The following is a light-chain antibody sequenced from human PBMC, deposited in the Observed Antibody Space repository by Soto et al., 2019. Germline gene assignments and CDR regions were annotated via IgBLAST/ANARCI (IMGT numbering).Light chain of an antibody. CDR2: DAS. V-gene: IGKV1-5*01. J-gene: IGKJ1*01. Sequence: DIQMTQSPSTLSASIGDRVTITCRASESIRTWLAWYQHKPGKAPKFLIYDASSLESGVPSRFSGSGSGTEFTLTISNLHPDDVAYYFCQQYHNYPSTFGQGTKVEIK. CDR3: QQYHNYPST. CDR1: ESIRTW.